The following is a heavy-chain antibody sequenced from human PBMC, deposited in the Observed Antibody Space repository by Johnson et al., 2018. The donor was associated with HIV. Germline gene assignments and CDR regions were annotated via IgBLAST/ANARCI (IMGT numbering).Heavy chain of an antibody. CDR1: GFTFSSYA. J-gene: IGHJ3*02. D-gene: IGHD3-22*01. CDR2: ISYDGSNK. Sequence: VQLVESGGGVVQPGRSLRLSCAASGFTFSSYAMHWVRQAPGKGLEWVAVISYDGSNKYYADSVKGRFTISRDNSKNTLYLQMNSLRAEDTAVYYCARVFTTRGAFDIWGQGTMVTVSS. V-gene: IGHV3-30-3*01. CDR3: ARVFTTRGAFDI.